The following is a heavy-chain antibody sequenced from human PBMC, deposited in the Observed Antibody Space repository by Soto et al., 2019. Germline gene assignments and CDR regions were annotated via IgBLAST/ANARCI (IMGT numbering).Heavy chain of an antibody. V-gene: IGHV3-23*01. CDR1: GFTFSSYA. Sequence: GGSLRLSCAASGFTFSSYAMSWVRQAPGKGLEWVSAISGSGGSTYYADSVKGRFTISRDNSKNTLYLQMNSLRAEDTAVYYCAKLRIAEWLLFEYFFDYWGQGTLVTVSS. D-gene: IGHD3-3*01. J-gene: IGHJ4*02. CDR2: ISGSGGST. CDR3: AKLRIAEWLLFEYFFDY.